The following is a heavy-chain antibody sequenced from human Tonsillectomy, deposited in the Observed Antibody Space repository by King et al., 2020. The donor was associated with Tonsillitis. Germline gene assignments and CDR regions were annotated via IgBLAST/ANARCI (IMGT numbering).Heavy chain of an antibody. D-gene: IGHD3-22*01. V-gene: IGHV3-33*05. Sequence: VQLVESWGGVVQPGRSLRLSCAASGFTFSSYGMHWVRQAPGKGLEWVAVISYDGSNKYYADSVKGRFTISRDNSKNTLYLQMNSLRAEDTAVYYCARDAASLYYDSSGFDYWGQGTLVTVSS. J-gene: IGHJ4*02. CDR1: GFTFSSYG. CDR2: ISYDGSNK. CDR3: ARDAASLYYDSSGFDY.